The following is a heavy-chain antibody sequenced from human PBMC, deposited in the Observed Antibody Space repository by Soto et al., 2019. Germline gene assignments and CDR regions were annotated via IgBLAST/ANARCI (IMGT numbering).Heavy chain of an antibody. D-gene: IGHD3-16*01. CDR3: ARGLRWAGP. CDR1: GYTFSDYD. J-gene: IGHJ6*04. V-gene: IGHV1-8*02. Sequence: QVQLVQSGAEVKKPGASVNVSCKAFGYTFSDYDMNWVRQATGQGPEWMGWMNPNSGNTGYAQKFQGRVSMTRNSSISTAYMELSGLRSEDTAVYYCARGLRWAGPWGTGTTVIVSS. CDR2: MNPNSGNT.